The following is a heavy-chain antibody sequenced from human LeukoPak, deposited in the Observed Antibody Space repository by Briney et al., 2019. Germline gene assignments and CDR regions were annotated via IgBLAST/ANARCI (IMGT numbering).Heavy chain of an antibody. J-gene: IGHJ3*01. D-gene: IGHD1-26*01. Sequence: SETLSLTCTVSGGSISNYYWSWLRQSAGKGLEWIGRINSSGSTNFNPSLRSRVTMSADTSKHQFSLWLTSMTAADTALYYCARGSATITQDSFDVWGLGTMVTVSS. V-gene: IGHV4-4*07. CDR1: GGSISNYY. CDR3: ARGSATITQDSFDV. CDR2: INSSGST.